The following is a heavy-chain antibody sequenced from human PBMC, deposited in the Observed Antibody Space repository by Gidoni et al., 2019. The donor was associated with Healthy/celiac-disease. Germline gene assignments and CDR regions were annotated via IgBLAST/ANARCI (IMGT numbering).Heavy chain of an antibody. CDR2: ISYDGSNK. V-gene: IGHV3-30*18. CDR3: ANFEMAHKRGAFDI. Sequence: QVQLVESGGGVVQPGRSLRLSCAASGFTFSSYGMHWVRQAPGKGLEWVAVISYDGSNKYYADSVKGRFTISRDNSKNTLYLQMNSLRAEDTAVYYCANFEMAHKRGAFDIWGQGTMVTVSS. J-gene: IGHJ3*02. D-gene: IGHD3-10*01. CDR1: GFTFSSYG.